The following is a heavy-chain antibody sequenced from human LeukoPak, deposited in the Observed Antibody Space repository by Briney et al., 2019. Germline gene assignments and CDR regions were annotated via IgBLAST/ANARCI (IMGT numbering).Heavy chain of an antibody. D-gene: IGHD2-2*01. J-gene: IGHJ3*02. V-gene: IGHV4-34*01. CDR1: GGSFSGYY. CDR3: ARAGCSSTSCYAFDI. CDR2: INHSGST. Sequence: SETLSLTCAVYGGSFSGYYWSSIRQPPGKWLEWIVEINHSGSTNYNPSLKSRVTISVDTSKNQFSLKLSSVTAADTAVYYCARAGCSSTSCYAFDIWGQGTMVTVSS.